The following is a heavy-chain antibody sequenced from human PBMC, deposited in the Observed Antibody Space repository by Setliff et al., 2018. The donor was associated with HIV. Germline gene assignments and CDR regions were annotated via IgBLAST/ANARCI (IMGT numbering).Heavy chain of an antibody. V-gene: IGHV4-38-2*01. J-gene: IGHJ5*02. CDR3: TRGRGAAAFRWFDP. CDR1: SYSSSSGYY. Sequence: PSETLSLTCAVSSYSSSSGYYWVWIRQPPGKGLEWIGSIYHGGSTYYNPSLKSRATISVDTSKNQFSLKLSSVTAADTAVYYCTRGRGAAAFRWFDPWGQGTLVTVSS. D-gene: IGHD6-13*01. CDR2: IYHGGST.